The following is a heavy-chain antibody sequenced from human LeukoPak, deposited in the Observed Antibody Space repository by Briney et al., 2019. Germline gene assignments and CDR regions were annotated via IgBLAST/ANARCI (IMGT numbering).Heavy chain of an antibody. D-gene: IGHD1-26*01. V-gene: IGHV3-30*03. CDR3: ARDKGREGDY. J-gene: IGHJ4*02. CDR2: ISSDGNEK. CDR1: GFTFSSYG. Sequence: GGSLRLSCEASGFTFSSYGMHWVRQAPGKGLEWVAVISSDGNEKYYTESVKGRFTISRDNSKNTLHLQMDSLRPEDTAFYYCARDKGREGDYWGQGTLVTVSS.